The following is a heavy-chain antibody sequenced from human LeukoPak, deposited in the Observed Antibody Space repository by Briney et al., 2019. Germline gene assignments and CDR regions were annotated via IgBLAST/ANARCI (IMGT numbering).Heavy chain of an antibody. CDR3: ARATYYYDSSGYSYGNWVDP. D-gene: IGHD3-22*01. Sequence: SETLSLTCAVYGGSFSGYYWSWIRQPPGKGLEWIGTIYHSGRPYYNPSLKSRVTISVDTSKNQFSLKLSSVTAADTAVYYCARATYYYDSSGYSYGNWVDPWGQGTLVTVSS. J-gene: IGHJ5*02. CDR1: GGSFSGYY. V-gene: IGHV4-34*01. CDR2: IYHSGRP.